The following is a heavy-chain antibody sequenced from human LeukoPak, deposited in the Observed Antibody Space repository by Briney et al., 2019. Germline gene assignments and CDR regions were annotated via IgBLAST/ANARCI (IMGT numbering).Heavy chain of an antibody. J-gene: IGHJ4*02. Sequence: ASVKVSCKASGYTFTGYYMHWVRQAPGQGLEWMGWINPNSGGTNYAQKFQGRVTMTRDTSISTAYIELSRLRSDDTAVYYCVWVQWELPYYFDYWGQGTLVTVSS. CDR1: GYTFTGYY. D-gene: IGHD1-26*01. V-gene: IGHV1-2*02. CDR2: INPNSGGT. CDR3: VWVQWELPYYFDY.